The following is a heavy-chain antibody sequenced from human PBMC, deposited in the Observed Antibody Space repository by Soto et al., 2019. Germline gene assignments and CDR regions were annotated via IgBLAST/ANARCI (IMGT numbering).Heavy chain of an antibody. V-gene: IGHV3-33*01. CDR1: GFTFSSYG. CDR3: AREPYSSSWYGYYYYGMDV. Sequence: HPGGSLRLSCAASGFTFSSYGMHWVRQAPGKGLEWVAVIWYDGSSKYYADSVKGRFTISRDNSKNTLYLQMNSLRAEDTAVYYCAREPYSSSWYGYYYYGMDVWGQGTTVTVSS. D-gene: IGHD6-13*01. CDR2: IWYDGSSK. J-gene: IGHJ6*02.